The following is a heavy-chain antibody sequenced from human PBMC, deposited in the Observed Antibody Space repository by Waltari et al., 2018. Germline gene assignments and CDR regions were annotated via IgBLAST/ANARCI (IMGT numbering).Heavy chain of an antibody. Sequence: QVQLVQSGAEVKKPGASVKVSCKVSGYTLTELSMHWVRQAPGKGLEWMGGFDPEDGETCNAQKFQGRGTMTEDTTTDTAYMELGSLRSEDTAVYYCATVLCGSYYYFDYWGQGTLVTVSS. D-gene: IGHD1-26*01. CDR2: FDPEDGET. J-gene: IGHJ4*02. CDR3: ATVLCGSYYYFDY. CDR1: GYTLTELS. V-gene: IGHV1-24*01.